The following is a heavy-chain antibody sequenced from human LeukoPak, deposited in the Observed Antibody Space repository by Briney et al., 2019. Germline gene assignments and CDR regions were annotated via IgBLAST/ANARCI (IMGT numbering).Heavy chain of an antibody. J-gene: IGHJ4*02. CDR3: ARGKAYYYGSVALFDY. D-gene: IGHD3-10*01. CDR2: IYYSGST. V-gene: IGHV4-39*07. CDR1: GGSISSSSYY. Sequence: PSETLSLTCTVSGGSISSSSYYWGWIRQPPGKGLEWIGIIYYSGSTYYNPSLKSRVTISVDTSKNQFSLKLSSVTAADTAVYYCARGKAYYYGSVALFDYWGQGTLVTVSS.